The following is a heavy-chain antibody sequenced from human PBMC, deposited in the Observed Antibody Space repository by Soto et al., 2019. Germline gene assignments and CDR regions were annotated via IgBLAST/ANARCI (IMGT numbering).Heavy chain of an antibody. CDR3: AAEGEGPYYFDY. CDR2: IVVGSGNT. D-gene: IGHD3-16*01. CDR1: GFTFTSSA. J-gene: IGHJ4*02. Sequence: QMQLVQSGPEVKKPGTSVKVSCKASGFTFTSSAVQWVRQARGQRLEWIGWIVVGSGNTNYAQKVQERVTITRDMSTSAAYMELSSLRSEETAVYYCAAEGEGPYYFDYWGQGTLVTVSS. V-gene: IGHV1-58*01.